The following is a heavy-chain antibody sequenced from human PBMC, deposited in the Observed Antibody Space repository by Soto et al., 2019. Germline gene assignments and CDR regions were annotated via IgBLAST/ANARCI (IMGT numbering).Heavy chain of an antibody. D-gene: IGHD3-3*01. CDR1: GFIFSDYY. V-gene: IGHV3-11*01. CDR2: SSNRDRST. Sequence: QVQLVESGGGLVTPGGSLRLSCAASGFIFSDYYMTWIRQAPGKGLEWLSCSSNRDRSTYYADSVKDRFVVSKDNAKNLVYLQMNSLRAEDTAVYFCARAWKIEKFGVISMSKGLDVWGQGTTVTVSS. J-gene: IGHJ6*02. CDR3: ARAWKIEKFGVISMSKGLDV.